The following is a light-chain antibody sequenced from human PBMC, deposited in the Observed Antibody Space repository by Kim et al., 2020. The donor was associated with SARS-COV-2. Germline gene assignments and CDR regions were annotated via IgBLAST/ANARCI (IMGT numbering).Light chain of an antibody. V-gene: IGKV4-1*01. CDR3: QEYYSFPPIFT. CDR1: QSVLSSSNDKNY. Sequence: INCKSSQSVLSSSNDKNYLAWYQQKPGQSPKLLIYWASTRESGVPDRFSGSGSGTEFTLTISSLQAEDVAIYYCQEYYSFPPIFTFGPGTKVDIK. CDR2: WAS. J-gene: IGKJ3*01.